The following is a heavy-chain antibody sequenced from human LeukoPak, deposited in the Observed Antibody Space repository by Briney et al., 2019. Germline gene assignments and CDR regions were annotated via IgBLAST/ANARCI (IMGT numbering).Heavy chain of an antibody. CDR3: ARDPDIYDFWSGYYGPGGYFDY. V-gene: IGHV1-18*01. Sequence: ASVKVSCKASGYTFTSYGISWVRQAPGQGLEWMGWISAYNGNTNYAQKLQGRVTMTTDTSTSTAYMELRSLRSDDTAVYYCARDPDIYDFWSGYYGPGGYFDYWGRGTLVTVSS. J-gene: IGHJ4*02. CDR2: ISAYNGNT. CDR1: GYTFTSYG. D-gene: IGHD3-3*01.